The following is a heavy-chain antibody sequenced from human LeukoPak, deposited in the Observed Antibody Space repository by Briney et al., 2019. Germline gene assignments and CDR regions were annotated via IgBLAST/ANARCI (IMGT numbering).Heavy chain of an antibody. CDR1: GYTFTSYY. Sequence: ASVKVSCKASGYTFTSYYMHWVRQAPGQGREWVGIINPSGGSTSYAQKFRGRVTMTRDTSTSTVYIELSSLRSEDTAVYYCARAARITMVRGVIITFGYFDYWRQGTLVTVSS. V-gene: IGHV1-46*01. CDR2: INPSGGST. J-gene: IGHJ4*02. D-gene: IGHD3-10*01. CDR3: ARAARITMVRGVIITFGYFDY.